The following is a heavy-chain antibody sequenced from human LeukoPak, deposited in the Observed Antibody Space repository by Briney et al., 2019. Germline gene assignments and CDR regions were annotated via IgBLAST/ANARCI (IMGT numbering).Heavy chain of an antibody. CDR1: GFTFSDYY. J-gene: IGHJ3*02. D-gene: IGHD1-7*01. CDR3: AKGYNWNSYDAFDI. Sequence: LPGGSLRLSCAASGFTFSDYYMSWIRQAPGKGLEWVSAISGSGGSTYYADSVKGRFTISRDNSKNTLYLQMNSLRAEDTAVYYCAKGYNWNSYDAFDIWGQGTMVTVSS. V-gene: IGHV3-23*01. CDR2: ISGSGGST.